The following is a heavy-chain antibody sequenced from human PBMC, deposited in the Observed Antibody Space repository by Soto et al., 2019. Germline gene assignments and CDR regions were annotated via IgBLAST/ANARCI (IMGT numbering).Heavy chain of an antibody. CDR2: LSYDGSNK. D-gene: IGHD1-26*01. CDR1: GFTFSSYA. Sequence: QVQLVESGGGVVQPGRSLRLSCAASGFTFSSYAMHWVRPAPGKGLEWVAVLSYDGSNKYYADSVKGRFPISRDNSKNTLYLQMNSLRAEDTAVYYCARETPPDRHEGSYDYWGQGTLVTVSS. CDR3: ARETPPDRHEGSYDY. J-gene: IGHJ4*02. V-gene: IGHV3-30-3*01.